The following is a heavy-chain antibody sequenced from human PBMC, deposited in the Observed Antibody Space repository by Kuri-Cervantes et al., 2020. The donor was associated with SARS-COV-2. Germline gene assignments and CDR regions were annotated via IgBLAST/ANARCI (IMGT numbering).Heavy chain of an antibody. D-gene: IGHD3-10*01. V-gene: IGHV3-7*03. CDR2: ISPDGSQE. CDR1: GFTFRGDW. J-gene: IGHJ1*01. CDR3: AIGPW. Sequence: GESLKISCAASGFTFRGDWMSWVRQTPAKGLEWVANISPDGSQEDYVDSVKGRFTISRDNTNNLLYLQMNSLRDDDTAVYFCAIGPWWGQGTLVTVSS.